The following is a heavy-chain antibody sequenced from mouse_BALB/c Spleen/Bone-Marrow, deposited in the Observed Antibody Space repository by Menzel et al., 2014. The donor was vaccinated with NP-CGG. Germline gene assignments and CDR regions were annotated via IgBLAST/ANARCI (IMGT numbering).Heavy chain of an antibody. CDR1: GYSFTGYN. J-gene: IGHJ2*01. CDR2: VDPYYGAT. CDR3: ARSYNSFDF. V-gene: IGHV1-39*01. Sequence: EVQLQQSGPELEKPGDSAKISCEASGYSFTGYNMNWVKQYNGQSLEWIGNVDPYYGATAYNQKFKGKATLTVDKSSSTAYMQLERLTSEDSAVYYCARSYNSFDFWGQGTTLTVSS.